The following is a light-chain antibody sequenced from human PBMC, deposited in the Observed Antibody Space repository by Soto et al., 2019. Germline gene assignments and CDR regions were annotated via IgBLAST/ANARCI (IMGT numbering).Light chain of an antibody. CDR2: GAS. J-gene: IGKJ3*01. CDR3: QQYNDWPPIT. V-gene: IGKV3-15*01. CDR1: QSVSSD. Sequence: EVVMTQSPATLSLSQGERATLSCRASQSVSSDLAWHQQKPGQAPRLLIYGASTRATDIPARFSGGGSGTEFTLTISNLQSEDFGIYYCQQYNDWPPITFGPGTKVDIK.